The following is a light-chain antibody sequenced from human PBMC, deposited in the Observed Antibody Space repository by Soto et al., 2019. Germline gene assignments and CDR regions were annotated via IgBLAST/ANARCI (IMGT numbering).Light chain of an antibody. V-gene: IGKV3-15*01. CDR2: GAS. J-gene: IGKJ1*01. Sequence: EIVMTQSPATLSVSPGERATLSCRASQSVSSNLAWYQQKPGQAPRLLIYGASTRATRIPARFSGSGPGTEFTHTISSLQSEDFAVYYWQQYNNWPPWTFGQGTKVEIK. CDR3: QQYNNWPPWT. CDR1: QSVSSN.